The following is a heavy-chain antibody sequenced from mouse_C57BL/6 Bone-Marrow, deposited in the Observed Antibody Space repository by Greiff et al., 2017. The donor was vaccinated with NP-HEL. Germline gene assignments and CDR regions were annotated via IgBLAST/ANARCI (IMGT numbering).Heavy chain of an antibody. Sequence: VQLQQPGAELVRPGTSVKLSCKASGYTFTSYWMHWVKQRPGQGLEWIGVIDPSDSYTNYNQKFKGKATLTVDTSSSTAYMQLSSLTSEDSAVYYCARTLLIYYYDDYWGQGTTLTVSA. CDR2: IDPSDSYT. CDR1: GYTFTSYW. D-gene: IGHD1-1*01. V-gene: IGHV1-59*01. J-gene: IGHJ2*01. CDR3: ARTLLIYYYDDY.